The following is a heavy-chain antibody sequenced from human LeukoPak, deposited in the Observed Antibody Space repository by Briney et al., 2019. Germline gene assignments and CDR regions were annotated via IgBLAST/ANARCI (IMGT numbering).Heavy chain of an antibody. J-gene: IGHJ4*02. CDR3: ARATFGGVIGPATFDY. V-gene: IGHV4-59*08. CDR2: IYYSGST. Sequence: SETLSLTCTVSGRSISSYYWSWIRQPPGKGLEWIGYIYYSGSTNYNPSLKSRVTISVDTSKNQFSLKLSSVTAADTAVYYCARATFGGVIGPATFDYWGQGTLVTVSS. D-gene: IGHD3-16*01. CDR1: GRSISSYY.